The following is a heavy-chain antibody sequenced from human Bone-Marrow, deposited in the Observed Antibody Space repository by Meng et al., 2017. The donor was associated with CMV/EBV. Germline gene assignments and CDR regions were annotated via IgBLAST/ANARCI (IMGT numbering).Heavy chain of an antibody. D-gene: IGHD2-2*01. CDR3: AKVTRVVPAAIGAFDI. CDR2: ISGSGGST. V-gene: IGHV3-23*01. Sequence: GESLKISCTASAFIVIRNEMSWVRQAPGKGLEWVSAISGSGGSTYYADSVKGRFTISRDNSKNTLYLQMNSLRAEDTAVYYCAKVTRVVPAAIGAFDIWGQGTMVTVSS. J-gene: IGHJ3*02. CDR1: AFIVIRNE.